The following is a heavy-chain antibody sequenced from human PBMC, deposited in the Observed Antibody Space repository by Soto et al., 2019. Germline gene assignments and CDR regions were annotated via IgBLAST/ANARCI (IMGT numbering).Heavy chain of an antibody. Sequence: SETLSLTCTVSGGSISFYYWSWIRQPPGKGLEWIGYIYNSGSTNYNPSLKSRVTISVDTSKNQFSLNLSSVSAADTAVYYCARCVYGSSWGYYYYMDVWGKGTTVTVSS. V-gene: IGHV4-59*01. J-gene: IGHJ6*03. CDR3: ARCVYGSSWGYYYYMDV. CDR2: IYNSGST. CDR1: GGSISFYY. D-gene: IGHD3-16*01.